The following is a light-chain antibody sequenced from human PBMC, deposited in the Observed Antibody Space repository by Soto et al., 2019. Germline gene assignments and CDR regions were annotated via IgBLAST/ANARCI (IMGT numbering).Light chain of an antibody. J-gene: IGKJ5*01. CDR2: GAS. V-gene: IGKV3-20*01. CDR1: QSVNGDY. Sequence: EIVLTQSPGTLSLSPGERATLSCRAGQSVNGDYLAWFQQKPGQAPRLFIHGASRRATGIPDRFSGSGSGTDFTLTISRLEPGDVAVYYCQQYGDSPITFGQGTRLEIK. CDR3: QQYGDSPIT.